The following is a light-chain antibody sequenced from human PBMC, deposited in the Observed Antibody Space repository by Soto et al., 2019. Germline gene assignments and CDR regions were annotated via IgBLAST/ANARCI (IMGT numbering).Light chain of an antibody. CDR1: SSNIGSNT. CDR2: SNN. J-gene: IGLJ1*01. V-gene: IGLV1-44*01. CDR3: AAWDDSLNGPNYV. Sequence: QSVLTHPPSASGTPGQRVTISCSGSSSNIGSNTVNWYQQLPGTAPKLLIYSNNQRPSGVPDRFSGSKSGTSASLAISGLQSEDEADYYCAAWDDSLNGPNYVFGTGTKLTVL.